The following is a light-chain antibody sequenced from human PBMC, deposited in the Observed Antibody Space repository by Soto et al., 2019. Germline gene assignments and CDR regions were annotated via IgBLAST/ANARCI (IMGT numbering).Light chain of an antibody. J-gene: IGLJ2*01. Sequence: QSVLTQPASASGTPGQSVTIPCTVTSSDVGDYNYVSWYQQHPGKAPKLMIYEVSRRPSGVPDRFSGSKSGNTASLTVSGLQAEDEADYYCSSNAGSNNLVFGGGTKVTVL. CDR1: SSDVGDYNY. CDR3: SSNAGSNNLV. V-gene: IGLV2-8*01. CDR2: EVS.